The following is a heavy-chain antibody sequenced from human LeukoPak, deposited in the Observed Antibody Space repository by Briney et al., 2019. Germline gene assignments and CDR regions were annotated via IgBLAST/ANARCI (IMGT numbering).Heavy chain of an antibody. J-gene: IGHJ4*02. Sequence: ASVKVSCKASGYTFTGYYMHWVRQAPGQGLEWMGWINPNSGGTNYAQKFQGRVTMTRDTSISTAYMELSRLRSDDTAVYYCARSYFDWLFPFDYWGQGTLVTVSS. CDR3: ARSYFDWLFPFDY. CDR2: INPNSGGT. D-gene: IGHD3-9*01. V-gene: IGHV1-2*02. CDR1: GYTFTGYY.